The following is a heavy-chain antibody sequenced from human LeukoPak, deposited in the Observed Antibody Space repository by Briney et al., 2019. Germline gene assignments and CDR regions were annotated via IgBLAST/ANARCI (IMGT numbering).Heavy chain of an antibody. V-gene: IGHV3-13*04. J-gene: IGHJ4*02. CDR3: SRVGSSGWPNYFDS. D-gene: IGHD6-19*01. CDR1: GFTFSSYA. CDR2: IGTSGDT. Sequence: GGSLRLSCAASGFTFSSYAMSWVRQATGKGLEWVSVIGTSGDTYYAGSAKGRFTISRENAKSSLYLQMNSLTAGDTAVYFCSRVGSSGWPNYFDSWGQGTLATVSS.